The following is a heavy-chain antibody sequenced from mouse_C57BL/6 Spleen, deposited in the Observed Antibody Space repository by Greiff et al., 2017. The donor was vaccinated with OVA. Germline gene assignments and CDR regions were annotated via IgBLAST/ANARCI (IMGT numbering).Heavy chain of an antibody. CDR2: IRSKRSNYAT. CDR1: GFTFNTYA. J-gene: IGHJ4*01. V-gene: IGHV10-3*01. Sequence: EVQGVESGGGLVQPKGSLKLSCAASGFTFNTYAMHWVRQAPGKGLEWVARIRSKRSNYATYYADSVKDRFTIPRDDSQRMLYLQMNNLKTEDTAMYYCVRGGYYDAMDYWGQGTSVTVSS. D-gene: IGHD2-2*01. CDR3: VRGGYYDAMDY.